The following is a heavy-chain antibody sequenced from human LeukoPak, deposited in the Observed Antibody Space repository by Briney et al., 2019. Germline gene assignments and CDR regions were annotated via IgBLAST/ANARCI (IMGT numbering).Heavy chain of an antibody. CDR1: EFTFSAYW. CDR2: IRGDGSMT. CDR3: ARGPNSNWSGLDF. Sequence: PGGSLRLSCAASEFTFSAYWMHWVRQAPGKGLVWVSRIRGDGSMTNYADSVKGRFTVSRDNAKNTLHLQVNNLRAEDTAVYYCARGPNSNWSGLDFWGQGTLLTVSS. D-gene: IGHD6-6*01. V-gene: IGHV3-74*01. J-gene: IGHJ4*02.